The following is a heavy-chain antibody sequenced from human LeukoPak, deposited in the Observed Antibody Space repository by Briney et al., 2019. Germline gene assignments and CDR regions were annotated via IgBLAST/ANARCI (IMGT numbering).Heavy chain of an antibody. Sequence: SETLSLTCAVYGVSFSGYYWSWIRQPPGKGLEWIGEINHSGSTNYNPSLKSRVTISVDTSKNQFSLKLSSVTAADTAVYYCARSVSYQYRPREGWFDPWGQGTLVTVSS. CDR3: ARSVSYQYRPREGWFDP. CDR1: GVSFSGYY. CDR2: INHSGST. D-gene: IGHD2-2*01. V-gene: IGHV4-34*01. J-gene: IGHJ5*02.